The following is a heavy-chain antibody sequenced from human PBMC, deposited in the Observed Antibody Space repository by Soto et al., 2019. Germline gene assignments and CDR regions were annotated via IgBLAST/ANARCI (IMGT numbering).Heavy chain of an antibody. Sequence: ASVKVSCKASGYTFTSYGISWVQQAPGQGLEWMGWISAYNGNTNYAQKLQGRVTMTTDTSTSTAYMELRSLRSDDTAVYYCARDYYYGAGSPPFDYWGQGTLFTVSS. J-gene: IGHJ4*02. V-gene: IGHV1-18*01. D-gene: IGHD3-10*01. CDR2: ISAYNGNT. CDR3: ARDYYYGAGSPPFDY. CDR1: GYTFTSYG.